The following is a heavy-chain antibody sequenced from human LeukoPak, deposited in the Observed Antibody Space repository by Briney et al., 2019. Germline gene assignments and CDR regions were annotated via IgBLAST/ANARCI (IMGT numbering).Heavy chain of an antibody. D-gene: IGHD3-16*01. CDR2: ISGSGGST. V-gene: IGHV3-23*01. J-gene: IGHJ4*02. CDR3: AKGKGDTGGSFDY. Sequence: GGSLRLSCAASGFTFSSYAVSWVRQAPGKGLEWVSGISGSGGSTYYADSVKGRITISRDNSKNTLYLQMNSLRAEDTAVYYCAKGKGDTGGSFDYWGQGTLVTVSS. CDR1: GFTFSSYA.